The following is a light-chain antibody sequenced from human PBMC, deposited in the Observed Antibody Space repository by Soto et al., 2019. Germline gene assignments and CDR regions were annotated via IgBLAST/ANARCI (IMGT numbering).Light chain of an antibody. CDR2: MVS. Sequence: QSALTQPASVSGSPGQSITISCTGTSSDVGNYNYVSWYQQYPGRVPKLLIYMVSNRPSGVSNRFSGSKSGNTASLTISGLQAEDEADYFCTPPTPGSLYVFGTGTKVTVL. J-gene: IGLJ1*01. CDR3: TPPTPGSLYV. V-gene: IGLV2-14*01. CDR1: SSDVGNYNY.